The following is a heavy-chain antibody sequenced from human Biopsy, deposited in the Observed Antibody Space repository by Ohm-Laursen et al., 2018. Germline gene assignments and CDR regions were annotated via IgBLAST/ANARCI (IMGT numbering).Heavy chain of an antibody. V-gene: IGHV4-39*01. J-gene: IGHJ5*02. Sequence: SETLSLTCTVSGGSISSETNYWGWIRQPPGKGLEWIGSIFYGGITYYNPSLKSRVTISVDTSKNQFSLNLSSVTGADTAVYYCARHPTGFWFDPWGQGTLATVSS. CDR1: GGSISSETNY. CDR3: ARHPTGFWFDP. CDR2: IFYGGIT.